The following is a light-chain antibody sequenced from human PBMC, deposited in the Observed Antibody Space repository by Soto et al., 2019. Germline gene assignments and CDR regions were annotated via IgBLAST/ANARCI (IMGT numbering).Light chain of an antibody. CDR1: SSDVGGSNH. J-gene: IGLJ1*01. Sequence: QSALTQPRSVSGSPGQSVTISCAGTSSDVGGSNHVSWYQHHPGKAPKFILYDVSKRPSGVPDRFSGSKSGNTASLTISGLQAEDEADYYCCSLLDSYTFVFGSGTKVTVL. CDR3: CSLLDSYTFV. CDR2: DVS. V-gene: IGLV2-11*01.